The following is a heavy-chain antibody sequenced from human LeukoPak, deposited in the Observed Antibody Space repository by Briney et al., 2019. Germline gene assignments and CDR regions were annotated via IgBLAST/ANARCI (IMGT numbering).Heavy chain of an antibody. CDR2: INHSGST. Sequence: SETLSLTCAVYGGSFSGYYWSWIRQPPGKGLEWIGEINHSGSTKYNPSLKSRVTISVDTSKNQFSLKLSSVTAADTAVYYCARGGYGPRAATPYYFDYWGQGTLVTVSS. D-gene: IGHD2-15*01. J-gene: IGHJ4*02. CDR3: ARGGYGPRAATPYYFDY. CDR1: GGSFSGYY. V-gene: IGHV4-34*01.